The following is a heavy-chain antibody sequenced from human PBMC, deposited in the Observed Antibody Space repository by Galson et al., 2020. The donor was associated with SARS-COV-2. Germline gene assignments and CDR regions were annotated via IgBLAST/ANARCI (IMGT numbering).Heavy chain of an antibody. J-gene: IGHJ4*02. CDR2: IYYSGST. Sequence: ETSETLSLTCTVSGGSISNSHYFWGWIRQPPGKGLEWIGSIYYSGSTFYNPSLKSRLSISVDTSKNQFSLRLSSVTAADTAVYYCASLPVQTQYSSSSGFDYWGQGTLVTVSS. V-gene: IGHV4-39*01. D-gene: IGHD6-6*01. CDR1: GGSISNSHYF. CDR3: ASLPVQTQYSSSSGFDY.